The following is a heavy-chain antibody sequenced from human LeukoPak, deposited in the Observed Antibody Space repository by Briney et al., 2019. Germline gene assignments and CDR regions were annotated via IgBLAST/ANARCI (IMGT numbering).Heavy chain of an antibody. CDR2: IYYSGST. CDR1: GGSISSYY. D-gene: IGHD4-17*01. V-gene: IGHV4-59*01. Sequence: SETLSLTCTVSGGSISSYYWSWIRQPPGKGLEWIGYIYYSGSTNYNPSLKSRVTISVDTSKNQFSLKLSSVTAADTAVYYCARGDYSGWFDYWGQGTLVTVSS. J-gene: IGHJ4*02. CDR3: ARGDYSGWFDY.